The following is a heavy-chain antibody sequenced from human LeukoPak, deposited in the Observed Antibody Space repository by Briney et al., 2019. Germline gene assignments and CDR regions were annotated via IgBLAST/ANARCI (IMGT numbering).Heavy chain of an antibody. Sequence: GGSLRLSCAASGFTVSSNSMSWVRQAPGKGLEWVSVIYSGGSTYYADSVKGRFTISRDNSKNTLYLQMNSLRVEDTAVYYCARHMSPGRVVPAIGFDPWGQGTLVTVSS. CDR3: ARHMSPGRVVPAIGFDP. V-gene: IGHV3-53*01. CDR2: IYSGGST. D-gene: IGHD2-2*01. J-gene: IGHJ5*02. CDR1: GFTVSSNS.